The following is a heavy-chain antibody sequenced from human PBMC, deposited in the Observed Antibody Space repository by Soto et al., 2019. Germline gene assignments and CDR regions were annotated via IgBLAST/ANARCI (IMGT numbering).Heavy chain of an antibody. J-gene: IGHJ6*03. CDR1: GYTFTNYG. Sequence: QVQLVQSGAEVKQPGASVKVSCKASGYTFTNYGFTCVRQAPAQGLAWLGWLSTYNGSTKYAQKVQGRLTMTTDTSTSTANMELTSLRSDDTALYYCARTTVTASYYSLDVWGKGSTVTVSS. V-gene: IGHV1-18*01. D-gene: IGHD4-17*01. CDR2: LSTYNGST. CDR3: ARTTVTASYYSLDV.